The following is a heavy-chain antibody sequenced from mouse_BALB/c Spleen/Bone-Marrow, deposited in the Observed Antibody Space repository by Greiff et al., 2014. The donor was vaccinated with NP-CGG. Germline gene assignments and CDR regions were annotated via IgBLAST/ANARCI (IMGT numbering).Heavy chain of an antibody. CDR2: IYPGSGSI. CDR3: TRHEEKYGNLFAY. J-gene: IGHJ3*01. CDR1: GYTFTDYI. V-gene: IGHV1-62-2*01. Sequence: GQLQQSGSELVKPGASVKLSCKASGYTFTDYIIHWVKQRSGQGLEWIGWIYPGSGSIKSNEKFKHRNTLTTDKSSSTVYMELKRLTSEGSAVYFCTRHEEKYGNLFAYWRHRTLVSVTA. D-gene: IGHD2-10*02.